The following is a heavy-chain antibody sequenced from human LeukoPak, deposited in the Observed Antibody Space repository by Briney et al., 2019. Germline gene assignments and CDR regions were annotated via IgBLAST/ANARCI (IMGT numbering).Heavy chain of an antibody. D-gene: IGHD2-8*01. J-gene: IGHJ5*02. Sequence: PSETLSLTCTVSGGSISSGGYYWSWIRQPPGKGLEWIGYIYYSGSTNYNPSLKSRVTISVDTSKNQFSLKLSSVTAADTAVYYCARDPNGGWFDPWGQGTLVTVSS. CDR1: GGSISSGGYY. CDR3: ARDPNGGWFDP. V-gene: IGHV4-61*08. CDR2: IYYSGST.